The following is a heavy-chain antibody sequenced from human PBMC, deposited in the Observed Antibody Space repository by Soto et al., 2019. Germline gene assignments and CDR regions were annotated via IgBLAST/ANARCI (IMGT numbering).Heavy chain of an antibody. D-gene: IGHD1-26*01. J-gene: IGHJ2*01. CDR2: INAGNGNT. V-gene: IGHV1-3*01. Sequence: QVQLVQSGAEVKKPGASVKVSCKASGYTFTSYAMHWVRQAPGQRLEWMGWINAGNGNTKYSQKFQGRVTITRDTSASTANMELSSLRSDDTAVYYCARGGSLYWYFELWGRGTLVTVSS. CDR1: GYTFTSYA. CDR3: ARGGSLYWYFEL.